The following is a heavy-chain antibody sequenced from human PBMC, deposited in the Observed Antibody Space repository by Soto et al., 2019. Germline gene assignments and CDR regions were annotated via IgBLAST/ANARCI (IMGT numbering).Heavy chain of an antibody. Sequence: QVLLVQSGAEVKKPGSSVKVSCKASGGTSSSYGISWVRQTPGRGLEWMGGIIPLFGTTNYAQKFRGRVTVTADESTSTVYMELRSLSFEDTAVYYCARAHGSSWYNWFDPWGQGTLVTVSS. CDR1: GGTSSSYG. D-gene: IGHD6-13*01. V-gene: IGHV1-69*01. CDR3: ARAHGSSWYNWFDP. J-gene: IGHJ5*02. CDR2: IIPLFGTT.